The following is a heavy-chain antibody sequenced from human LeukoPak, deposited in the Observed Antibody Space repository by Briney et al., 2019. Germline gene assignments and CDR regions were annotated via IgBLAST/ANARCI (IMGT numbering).Heavy chain of an antibody. J-gene: IGHJ4*02. CDR2: IYYSGST. CDR3: ARVWYYYGSGSYSLEYYFDY. D-gene: IGHD3-10*01. CDR1: GGSISSYY. V-gene: IGHV4-59*01. Sequence: RSSETLSLTCTVSGGSISSYYWSWIRQPPGKGLEWIGYIYYSGSTNYNPSLKSRVTISVDTSKNQFSLKLSSVTAADTAVYYCARVWYYYGSGSYSLEYYFDYWGQGTLVTVSS.